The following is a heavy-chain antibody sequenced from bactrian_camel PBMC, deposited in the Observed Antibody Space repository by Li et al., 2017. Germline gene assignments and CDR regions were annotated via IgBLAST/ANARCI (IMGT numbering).Heavy chain of an antibody. J-gene: IGHJ6*01. CDR2: ISSSGGST. CDR1: GFTFSTYA. D-gene: IGHD2*01. CDR3: AARGPYCYTKLSVRDFTY. Sequence: EVQLVESGGGLVQPGGSPVLSCAASGFTFSTYAMSWVRQAPGKGLEWVSLISSSGGSTLYADSVKGRFTISRDNAKNTINLELNSLKPEDTAMYYCAARGPYCYTKLSVRDFTYWGQGTQVTVS. V-gene: IGHV3S40*01.